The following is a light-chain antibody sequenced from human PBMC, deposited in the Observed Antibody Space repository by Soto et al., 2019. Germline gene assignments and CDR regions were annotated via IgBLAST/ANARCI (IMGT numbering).Light chain of an antibody. J-gene: IGLJ2*01. CDR2: EVS. CDR1: SSDVGGYNY. CDR3: SSYAGSNVV. Sequence: QSALTQPPSASGSPGQSVTISCTGTSSDVGGYNYVSWYQQHPGKGPKLMIYEVSKRPSGVPDRFSGSKSGNMASLTVSGLQAEDEADYYCSSYAGSNVVFGGGTKLTVL. V-gene: IGLV2-8*01.